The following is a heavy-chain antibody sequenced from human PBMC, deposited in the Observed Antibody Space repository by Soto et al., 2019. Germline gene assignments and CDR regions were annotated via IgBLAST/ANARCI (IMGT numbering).Heavy chain of an antibody. CDR1: GGSISSSNW. D-gene: IGHD3-10*01. Sequence: SETLSLTCAVSGGSISSSNWWSWVRQPPGKGLEWIGEISHSGSTNYNPSLKSRVTISVDKSKNQFSLKLSSVTAADTAVYYCAKDIGSGRPHRYGMDVWGQGTTVTVSS. CDR2: ISHSGST. V-gene: IGHV4-4*02. CDR3: AKDIGSGRPHRYGMDV. J-gene: IGHJ6*02.